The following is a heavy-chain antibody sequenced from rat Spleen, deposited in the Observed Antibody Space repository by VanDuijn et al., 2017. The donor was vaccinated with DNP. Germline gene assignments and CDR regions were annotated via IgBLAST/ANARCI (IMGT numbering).Heavy chain of an antibody. Sequence: EVQLQESGPGLVKPSQSLSLTCSVTGYSITSNHKWTWIRKFPGNELEWMWYIASAGSTNYNRSLKSRFSITRDTSKNQFCLQVTSVRNEDTATYYCAIQLGVFDYWGQGIMVIVSS. CDR3: AIQLGVFDY. J-gene: IGHJ2*01. CDR1: GYSITSNHK. D-gene: IGHD5-1*01. CDR2: IASAGST. V-gene: IGHV3-3*01.